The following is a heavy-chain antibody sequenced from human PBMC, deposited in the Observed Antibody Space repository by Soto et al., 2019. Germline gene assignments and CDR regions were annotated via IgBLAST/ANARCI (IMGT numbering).Heavy chain of an antibody. CDR3: ARDRGWFGEVPFDY. Sequence: PGGSLILSCAASGFTFSSYCMGWLRQAPGKGLEWVATIKKDESDKYYVDSVKGRFTISRDNAKNTLFLEMNSLRAEDTAVYYCARDRGWFGEVPFDYWGQGTLVTVSS. D-gene: IGHD3-10*01. V-gene: IGHV3-7*01. CDR2: IKKDESDK. J-gene: IGHJ4*02. CDR1: GFTFSSYC.